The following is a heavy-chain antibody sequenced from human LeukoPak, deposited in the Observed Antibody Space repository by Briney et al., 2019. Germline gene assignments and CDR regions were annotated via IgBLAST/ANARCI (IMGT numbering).Heavy chain of an antibody. D-gene: IGHD3-16*01. CDR3: AKGARLRVSCDY. Sequence: GGSLRLSCAGSGFTFSSYAMSWVRQAPGKGLEWVSAISASGGSTYYADSVKGRFTISRDNSKNTLYLQMNSLRAEDTAVYYCAKGARLRVSCDYWGQGTLVTVSS. CDR2: ISASGGST. CDR1: GFTFSSYA. J-gene: IGHJ4*02. V-gene: IGHV3-23*01.